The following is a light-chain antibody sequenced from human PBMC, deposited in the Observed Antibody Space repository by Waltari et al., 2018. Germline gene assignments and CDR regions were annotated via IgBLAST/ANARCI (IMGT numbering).Light chain of an antibody. CDR2: EDK. J-gene: IGLJ2*01. V-gene: IGLV3-1*01. CDR3: QAWDSLMI. Sequence: SYELTQPPSVPVSPAQTACITCSGDISGDTYVCWYQQKPGQSPLLITYEDKKRPSGIPERFSGSNSGNTATLTISETQAMDEADYYCQAWDSLMIFGGGTKLTVL. CDR1: ISGDTY.